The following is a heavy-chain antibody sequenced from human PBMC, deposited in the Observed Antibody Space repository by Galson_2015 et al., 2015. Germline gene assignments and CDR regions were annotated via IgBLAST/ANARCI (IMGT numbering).Heavy chain of an antibody. CDR3: ARSREEYISSWAYYYYMDV. V-gene: IGHV4-38-2*01. D-gene: IGHD6-6*01. CDR2: MYHSGST. Sequence: SETLSLTCAVSGYSISSGYFWGWIRQPPGKGLEWIGSMYHSGSTYYNPSLKSRVTISVDTSKNQFSLKLSSVTAADTAVYYCARSREEYISSWAYYYYMDVWGKGTTVTVSS. CDR1: GYSISSGYF. J-gene: IGHJ6*03.